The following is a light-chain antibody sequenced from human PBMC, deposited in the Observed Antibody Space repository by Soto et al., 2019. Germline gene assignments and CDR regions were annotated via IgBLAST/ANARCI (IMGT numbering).Light chain of an antibody. CDR3: QQYHNLWT. V-gene: IGKV3-15*01. J-gene: IGKJ1*01. Sequence: EIVMTQAPATLSVSPGERATLSCTASHYVYSNVAWFQQSTGQAPRLLTYRASTRATGTPARFSGSGSGTEFPLTITSLPSEDFALYYCQQYHNLWTFGQGTKM. CDR1: HYVYSN. CDR2: RAS.